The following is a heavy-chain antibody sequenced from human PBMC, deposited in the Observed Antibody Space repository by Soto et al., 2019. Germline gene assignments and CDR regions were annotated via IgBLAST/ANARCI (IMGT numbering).Heavy chain of an antibody. CDR2: ISAYNGNT. Sequence: ASVKVSCKASGYTFTSYGISWVRQAPGQGLEWMGWISAYNGNTNYAQKLQGRVTMTTDTSTSTAYMELRSLRSDDTAVYYCARKRYRSSSSQTFDYWGQGTLVTVSS. V-gene: IGHV1-18*01. D-gene: IGHD6-13*01. CDR3: ARKRYRSSSSQTFDY. J-gene: IGHJ4*02. CDR1: GYTFTSYG.